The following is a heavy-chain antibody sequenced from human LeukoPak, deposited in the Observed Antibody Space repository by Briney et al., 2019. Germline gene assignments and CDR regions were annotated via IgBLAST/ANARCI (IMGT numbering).Heavy chain of an antibody. V-gene: IGHV4-34*01. CDR3: ARSPFGGSGYYYDWYFDL. J-gene: IGHJ2*01. D-gene: IGHD3-22*01. CDR2: INHSGST. CDR1: GGSFSGYY. Sequence: MSSETLSLTCAVYGGSFSGYYWSWIRQPPGKGLEWIGEINHSGSTNYNPSLKSRVTISVDTSKNQFSLKLSSVTAADTAVYYCARSPFGGSGYYYDWYFDLWGRGTLVTVSS.